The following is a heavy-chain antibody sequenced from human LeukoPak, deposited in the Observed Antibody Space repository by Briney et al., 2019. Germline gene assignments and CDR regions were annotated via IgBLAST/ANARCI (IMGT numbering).Heavy chain of an antibody. Sequence: PSETLSLTCTVSGGSISSYYWSRIRQPPGKGLEWTGYIYYSGSTNYNPSLKSRVTISVDTSKNQFSLKLSSVTAADTAVYYCARVSGRYSSGWHFDYWGQGTLVTVSS. CDR3: ARVSGRYSSGWHFDY. D-gene: IGHD6-19*01. V-gene: IGHV4-59*01. CDR2: IYYSGST. CDR1: GGSISSYY. J-gene: IGHJ4*02.